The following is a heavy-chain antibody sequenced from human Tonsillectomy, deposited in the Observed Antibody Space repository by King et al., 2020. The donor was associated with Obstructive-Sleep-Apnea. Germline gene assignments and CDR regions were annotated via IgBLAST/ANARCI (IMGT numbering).Heavy chain of an antibody. CDR3: AHMASLYYYYYGMDV. Sequence: VTLKESGPTLVQPTQTLTLTCAFSGFSLSTSGVAVGWIRQPPGKALEWLAVIYWNDDKRYSPSLESRLTITKDTSKNQVVLTMSDMDPADTATYYCAHMASLYYYYYGMDVWGQGTTVSVSS. J-gene: IGHJ6*02. V-gene: IGHV2-5*01. CDR2: IYWNDDK. CDR1: GFSLSTSGVA.